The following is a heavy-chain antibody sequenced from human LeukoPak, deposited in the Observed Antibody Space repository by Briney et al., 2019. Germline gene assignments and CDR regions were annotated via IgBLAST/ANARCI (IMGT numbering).Heavy chain of an antibody. J-gene: IGHJ4*02. V-gene: IGHV3-53*01. Sequence: GGSLRLSCAVSGFTVSNYYISWVRQAPGKGLEWVAVIYSGGSTKYADSVKARFTISRDNSKNTVYLQMNSLRADDTAVYYCARAPLDNWGQETLVTVPS. CDR1: GFTVSNYY. CDR2: IYSGGST. CDR3: ARAPLDN.